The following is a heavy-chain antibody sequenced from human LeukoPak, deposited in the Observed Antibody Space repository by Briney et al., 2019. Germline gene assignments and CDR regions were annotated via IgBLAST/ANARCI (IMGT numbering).Heavy chain of an antibody. J-gene: IGHJ6*02. CDR2: ISASGGST. V-gene: IGHV3-23*01. Sequence: PGRSLRLSCAASGFTFSSYAMTWVRQAPGKGLEWVSAISASGGSTDYADSVKGRFTISRDNSKSTLYLQMNSLRAEDTAVYYCAKLMSDFWSGRYHPLGYGMDVWGQGTTVTVSS. CDR3: AKLMSDFWSGRYHPLGYGMDV. CDR1: GFTFSSYA. D-gene: IGHD3-3*01.